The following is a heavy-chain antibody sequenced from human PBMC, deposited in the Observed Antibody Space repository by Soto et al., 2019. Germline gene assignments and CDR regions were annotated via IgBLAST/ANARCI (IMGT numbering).Heavy chain of an antibody. J-gene: IGHJ4*02. CDR2: ISYDGSNK. CDR3: AKDAVQWFGGPDCFDY. D-gene: IGHD3-10*01. CDR1: GFTFSSYG. V-gene: IGHV3-30*18. Sequence: GGSLRLSCAASGFTFSSYGMHWVRQAPGKGLEWVAVISYDGSNKYYADSVKGRFTISRDNSKNTLYLQMNSLRAEETAVYYCAKDAVQWFGGPDCFDYWCQGTLVAVSS.